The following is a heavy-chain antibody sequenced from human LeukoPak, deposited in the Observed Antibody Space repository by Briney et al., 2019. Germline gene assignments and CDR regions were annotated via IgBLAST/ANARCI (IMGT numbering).Heavy chain of an antibody. CDR3: ARGPLLWFGELLSMSDFDY. D-gene: IGHD3-10*01. CDR2: INPNSGGT. Sequence: ASVKVSCKASGYAISDYYMHWVRQAPGQGLEWMGWINPNSGGTNYAQKFQGRVTMTRDTSISTAYMELSRLRSDDTAVYYCARGPLLWFGELLSMSDFDYWGQGTLVTVSS. V-gene: IGHV1-2*02. J-gene: IGHJ4*02. CDR1: GYAISDYY.